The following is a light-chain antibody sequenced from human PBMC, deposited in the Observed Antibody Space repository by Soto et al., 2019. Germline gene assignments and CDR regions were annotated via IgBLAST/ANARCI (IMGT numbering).Light chain of an antibody. CDR2: GAS. J-gene: IGKJ4*01. CDR1: QSVSNNY. CDR3: QQRSDWLT. Sequence: EIELTQSPGTLSLSPGERATLSCRASQSVSNNYLAWYQQKPGQAPRLLIYGASNRATGIPDRFSGSGSGTDFTLTISRLEPEDFAVYYCQQRSDWLTFGGGTKVDIK. V-gene: IGKV3D-20*02.